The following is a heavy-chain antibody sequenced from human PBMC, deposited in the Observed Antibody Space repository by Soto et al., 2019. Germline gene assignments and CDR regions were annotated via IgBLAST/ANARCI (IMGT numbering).Heavy chain of an antibody. Sequence: ASVKVSCKASGYTFTGYYIHWVREAPGQGLEWMGWINPQTGGTSYAQRFQGRVTLSRDTSINTAYLELSRLTFDDAAVYFCARERYQVISDGMDVWGQGTTVTVSS. CDR2: INPQTGGT. D-gene: IGHD2-2*01. CDR3: ARERYQVISDGMDV. CDR1: GYTFTGYY. V-gene: IGHV1-2*02. J-gene: IGHJ6*02.